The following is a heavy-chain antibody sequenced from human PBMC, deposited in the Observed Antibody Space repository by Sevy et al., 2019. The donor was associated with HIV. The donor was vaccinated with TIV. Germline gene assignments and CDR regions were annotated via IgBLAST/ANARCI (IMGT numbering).Heavy chain of an antibody. CDR1: GGSISSYY. Sequence: SETLSLTCTVSGGSISSYYWSWIRQPPGKGLEWIGYIYYSGSTNYNPPLKSRVTISVNTSKNQFSLKLSSVAAADTAVYYCAREVGDPEYYFDYWGQGTLVTVSS. D-gene: IGHD3-16*01. J-gene: IGHJ4*02. CDR2: IYYSGST. CDR3: AREVGDPEYYFDY. V-gene: IGHV4-59*01.